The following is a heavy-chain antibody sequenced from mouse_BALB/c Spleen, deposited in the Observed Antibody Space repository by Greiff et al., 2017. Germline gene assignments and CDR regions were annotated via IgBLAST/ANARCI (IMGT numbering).Heavy chain of an antibody. Sequence: EVHLVESGGGLVQPGGSLKLSCAASGFTFSSYTMSWVRQTPEKRLEWVAYISNGGGSTYYPDTVKGRFTISRDNAKNTLYLQMSSLKSEDTAMYYCARQYDSAWFAYWGQGTLVTVSA. V-gene: IGHV5-12-2*01. D-gene: IGHD2-4*01. CDR2: ISNGGGST. CDR1: GFTFSSYT. CDR3: ARQYDSAWFAY. J-gene: IGHJ3*01.